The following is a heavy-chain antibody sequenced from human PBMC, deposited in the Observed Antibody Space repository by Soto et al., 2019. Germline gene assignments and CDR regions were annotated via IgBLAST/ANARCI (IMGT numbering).Heavy chain of an antibody. V-gene: IGHV1-3*01. CDR2: INARNGNT. CDR1: RYTFTSYA. Sequence: ASLKVSCKASRYTFTSYAMHCVRQAPGQRLEWMGWINARNGNTKYSQKFQGRVTITRDTSASTAYMELSSLRSEDTAVYYCARGENRKWNALFYCYCYMDVWGKGTTVTVSS. CDR3: ARGENRKWNALFYCYCYMDV. D-gene: IGHD1-1*01. J-gene: IGHJ6*03.